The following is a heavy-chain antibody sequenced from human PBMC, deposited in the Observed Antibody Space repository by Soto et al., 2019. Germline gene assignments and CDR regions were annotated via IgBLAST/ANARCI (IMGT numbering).Heavy chain of an antibody. CDR3: ARDDGNTGYE. CDR2: IYYTGAT. D-gene: IGHD5-12*01. CDR1: GGSIGGFY. Sequence: SETLSLTCTVSGGSIGGFYWSWIRQSPGHGLEWNGYIYYTGATSYNPPLHSRVNIALDPSMNQVSLKLTSVAAVDTAVYHCARDDGNTGYEWGQGILVTVSS. V-gene: IGHV4-4*08. J-gene: IGHJ4*02.